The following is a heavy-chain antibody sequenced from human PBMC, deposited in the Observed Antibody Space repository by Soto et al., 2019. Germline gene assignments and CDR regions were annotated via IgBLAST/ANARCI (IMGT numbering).Heavy chain of an antibody. D-gene: IGHD6-13*01. CDR2: ISTDGDIT. J-gene: IGHJ5*02. V-gene: IGHV3-74*01. Sequence: EVQLVESGGGLVQPGGSLRLSCAASGFTFSSYWMHWVRQTPGKGLVWVSRISTDGDITTYADSVKGRFTISRDNAKKTVYLQMNSLRAEDTAVYYCARVIRGSWDWFDPWGQGTLVSVSS. CDR3: ARVIRGSWDWFDP. CDR1: GFTFSSYW.